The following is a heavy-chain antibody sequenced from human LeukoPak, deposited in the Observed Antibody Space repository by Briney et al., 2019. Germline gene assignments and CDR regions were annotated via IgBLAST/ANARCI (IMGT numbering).Heavy chain of an antibody. CDR3: AREPPYYSPFHINSGGSCMSC. J-gene: IGHJ4*02. CDR2: IIPILGIA. V-gene: IGHV1-69*04. D-gene: IGHD2-15*01. Sequence: IIPILGIANYAQKFQGRVTITADKSTSTAYMELSSLRSEDTAVYYCAREPPYYSPFHINSGGSCMSCWGQGTLVTVSS.